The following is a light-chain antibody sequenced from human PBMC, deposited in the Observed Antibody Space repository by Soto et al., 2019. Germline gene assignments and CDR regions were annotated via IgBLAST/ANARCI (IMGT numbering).Light chain of an antibody. V-gene: IGLV2-14*03. CDR1: SSDIGGYNH. CDR3: SAYTDTSPHVI. Sequence: QSALTQPASVSGSPGQSITISCTGASSDIGGYNHVSWYQQHPGKAPKLIIYNVSHLPSGVATRISGSKYCNTASLIIAGLQAEDEVAYCCSAYTDTSPHVIFGGGTKLTVL. J-gene: IGLJ2*01. CDR2: NVS.